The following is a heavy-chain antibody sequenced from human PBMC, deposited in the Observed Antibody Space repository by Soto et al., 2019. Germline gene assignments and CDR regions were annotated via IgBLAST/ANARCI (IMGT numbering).Heavy chain of an antibody. CDR2: ISAYNGNT. D-gene: IGHD3-3*01. J-gene: IGHJ6*02. Sequence: ASVKVSCKASGYTFTSYGISWVRQAPGQGLEWMGWISAYNGNTNYAQKLQGRVTMTTDTSTSTAYMELRSMRSEETAVYYCARDEDYDFWSGHNKYYYYGMDVWGQGTTVTVSS. CDR1: GYTFTSYG. V-gene: IGHV1-18*04. CDR3: ARDEDYDFWSGHNKYYYYGMDV.